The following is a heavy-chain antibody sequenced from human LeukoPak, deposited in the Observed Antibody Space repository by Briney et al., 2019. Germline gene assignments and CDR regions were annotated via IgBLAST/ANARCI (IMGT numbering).Heavy chain of an antibody. CDR3: ARDWGIAAATPYYFDH. CDR1: VGSISSGNYY. Sequence: SQTLSLTCTVSVGSISSGNYYYSWIRQSAGKGMEWIGNIYMSGSTRYNPSLMSRVAMSVDTSKNQFSLKISSATAADTAVYYCARDWGIAAATPYYFDHWGQGILVTVSS. D-gene: IGHD6-13*01. J-gene: IGHJ4*02. CDR2: IYMSGST. V-gene: IGHV4-61*09.